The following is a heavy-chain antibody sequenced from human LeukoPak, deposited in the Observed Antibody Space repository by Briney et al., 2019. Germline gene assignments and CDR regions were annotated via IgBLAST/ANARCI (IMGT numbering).Heavy chain of an antibody. Sequence: SETLSLTCTVSGGCLSYYWSWIRQPAGKGLEWIGRIYTSGSTNYNPSLKSRVTMSVDTSKSQFSLKLSSVTAADTAVYYCARESERDLHFDYWGQGTLVTVSS. V-gene: IGHV4-4*07. CDR3: ARESERDLHFDY. CDR2: IYTSGST. D-gene: IGHD3/OR15-3a*01. J-gene: IGHJ4*02. CDR1: GGCLSYY.